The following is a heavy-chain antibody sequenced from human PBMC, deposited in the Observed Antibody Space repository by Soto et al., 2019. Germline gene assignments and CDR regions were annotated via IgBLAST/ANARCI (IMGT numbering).Heavy chain of an antibody. J-gene: IGHJ4*02. D-gene: IGHD1-1*01. Sequence: PGGSLRLSCAASGFTFSSYAMSWVRQAPGKGLEWVSAISGSGGSTYYADSVKGRFTISRDNSKNTLYLQMNSLRAEDTAVYYCAKGVMNWNGPLDYFDYWGQGTLVTVSS. V-gene: IGHV3-23*01. CDR3: AKGVMNWNGPLDYFDY. CDR2: ISGSGGST. CDR1: GFTFSSYA.